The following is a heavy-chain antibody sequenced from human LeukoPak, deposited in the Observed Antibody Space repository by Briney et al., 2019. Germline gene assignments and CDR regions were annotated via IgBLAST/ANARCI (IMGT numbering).Heavy chain of an antibody. CDR3: ARVTPAGAWLGYFDY. D-gene: IGHD6-19*01. Sequence: SGTLSLTCAVSGGSISSNNWWSWVRQPPGKGLEWIGSVHYSGGSYYSPSLKSRVTISLNTSKNQFSLKLSSVTAADTAVYYCARVTPAGAWLGYFDYWGQGTLVTVSS. V-gene: IGHV4-4*02. CDR2: VHYSGGS. J-gene: IGHJ4*02. CDR1: GGSISSNNW.